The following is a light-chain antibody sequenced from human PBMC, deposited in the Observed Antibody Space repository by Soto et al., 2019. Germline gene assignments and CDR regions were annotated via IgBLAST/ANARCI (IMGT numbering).Light chain of an antibody. V-gene: IGKV1-39*01. CDR2: AAS. CDR3: QQSYTTPWT. CDR1: QSITSY. Sequence: DIQMTQSPSSLSASVGDRVTITCRASQSITSYLNWYQQKPGKAPQLLLYAASSLQSGVPSRFSGSGSWTDFTLTISSLQPEDFATYFCQQSYTTPWTFGQGTKVEVK. J-gene: IGKJ1*01.